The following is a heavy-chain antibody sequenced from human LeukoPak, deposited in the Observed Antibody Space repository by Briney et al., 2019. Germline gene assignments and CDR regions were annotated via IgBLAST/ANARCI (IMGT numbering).Heavy chain of an antibody. V-gene: IGHV3-23*01. Sequence: GGSLRLSCAASGFTFSSYAMGWVRQAPGKGLEWVSAISGSGGSTYYADSVKGRFTISRDNSKDTLYLQMNSLRAEDTAVYYCARDWTGTTDMDDYWGQGTLVTVSS. D-gene: IGHD1-7*01. CDR3: ARDWTGTTDMDDY. CDR2: ISGSGGST. CDR1: GFTFSSYA. J-gene: IGHJ4*02.